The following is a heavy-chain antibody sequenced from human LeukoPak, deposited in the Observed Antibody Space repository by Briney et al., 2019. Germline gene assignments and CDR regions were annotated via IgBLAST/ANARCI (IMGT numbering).Heavy chain of an antibody. V-gene: IGHV3-23*01. CDR3: AKVMTRTMVRGVPPSGY. CDR2: ISGSGGST. CDR1: GFTFSSYA. J-gene: IGHJ4*02. D-gene: IGHD3-10*01. Sequence: GGSLRLSCAASGFTFSSYAMSWVRQAPGKGLEWVSAISGSGGSTYYADSVKGRFTISRDNSKNTLYLQMNSLRAEDTAVYYCAKVMTRTMVRGVPPSGYWGQGTLVTVSS.